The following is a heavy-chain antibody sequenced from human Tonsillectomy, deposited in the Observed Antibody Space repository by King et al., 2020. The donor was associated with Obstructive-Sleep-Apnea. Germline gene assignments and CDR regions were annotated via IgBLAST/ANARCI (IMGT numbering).Heavy chain of an antibody. CDR2: IKSKTDGGTT. V-gene: IGHV3-15*01. J-gene: IGHJ4*02. CDR1: GFTFSDGW. Sequence: VQLVESGGGLVKPGGSLRLSCAASGFTFSDGWMSWVRQAPGKGLEWVGRIKSKTDGGTTDYTAPVKGRFTISRDDSKNTLYLQMNSLQTGDTAVYYCTTDAMVPGVVDVGYWGQGTLVTVSS. CDR3: TTDAMVPGVVDVGY. D-gene: IGHD3-10*01.